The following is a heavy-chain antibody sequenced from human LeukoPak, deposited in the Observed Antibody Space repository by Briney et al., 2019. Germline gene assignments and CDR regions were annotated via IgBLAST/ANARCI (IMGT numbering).Heavy chain of an antibody. D-gene: IGHD6-13*01. Sequence: SETLSLTCTVSGGSISSYYWSCIRQPPGKGLEWIGYIYYSGSTNYNPSLKSRVTISVDTSKNQFSLKLSSVTAADTAVYYCASGYSGSWPDYWGQGTLVTASS. CDR1: GGSISSYY. J-gene: IGHJ4*02. V-gene: IGHV4-59*08. CDR2: IYYSGST. CDR3: ASGYSGSWPDY.